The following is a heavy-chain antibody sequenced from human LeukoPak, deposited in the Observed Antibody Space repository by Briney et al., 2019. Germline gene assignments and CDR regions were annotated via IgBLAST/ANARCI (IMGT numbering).Heavy chain of an antibody. D-gene: IGHD2-8*02. Sequence: GGSLSLSCAASGFTLSRYAMMCPRQSPGKELEGFSAISGGGSSSCHADSVHGRFTISRNNSKNTLYLQMISLSAEDAAVYYCAKYSRAGRTGPEFWAQG. CDR3: AKYSRAGRTGPEF. V-gene: IGHV3-23*01. J-gene: IGHJ4*02. CDR2: ISGGGSSS. CDR1: GFTLSRYA.